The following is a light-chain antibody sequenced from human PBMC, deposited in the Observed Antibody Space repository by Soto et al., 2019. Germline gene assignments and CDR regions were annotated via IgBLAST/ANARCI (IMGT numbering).Light chain of an antibody. CDR3: SSYTSSSTLLYV. CDR2: DVN. Sequence: QSALTQPRSVSGSPGPSVTLSCTGTSSDVGGYHYVSWYQHHPGKAPKIIIYDVNKRPSGVPDRFSGSKSGNTASLTISGLQTGDEADYYCSSYTSSSTLLYVFGTGTKLTVL. J-gene: IGLJ1*01. V-gene: IGLV2-11*01. CDR1: SSDVGGYHY.